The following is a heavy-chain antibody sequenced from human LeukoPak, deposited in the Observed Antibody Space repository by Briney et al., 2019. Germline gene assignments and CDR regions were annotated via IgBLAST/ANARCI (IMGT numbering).Heavy chain of an antibody. CDR2: IYTSGST. CDR3: ARHVHLRYFDWLPNDY. D-gene: IGHD3-9*01. V-gene: IGHV4-61*02. J-gene: IGHJ4*02. CDR1: GGSISSGSYY. Sequence: PSETLSLTCTVSGGSISSGSYYWSWIRQPAGKGLEWIGRIYTSGSTNYNPSLKSRVTISVDTSKNQFPLKLSSVTAADTAVYYCARHVHLRYFDWLPNDYWGQGTLVTVSS.